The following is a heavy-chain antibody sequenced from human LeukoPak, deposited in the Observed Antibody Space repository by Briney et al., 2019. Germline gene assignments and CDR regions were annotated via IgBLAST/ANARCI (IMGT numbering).Heavy chain of an antibody. Sequence: VGSLRLSCAASGFTFSSSTMNWVRQVPGKGLEWVSSISSTGTYIYYADSVKGRFTISRDNAMNSLYLQMNSLRAEDTALYYCARDIAYWGQGTLVTVSS. CDR1: GFTFSSST. J-gene: IGHJ4*02. V-gene: IGHV3-21*01. CDR3: ARDIAY. CDR2: ISSTGTYI.